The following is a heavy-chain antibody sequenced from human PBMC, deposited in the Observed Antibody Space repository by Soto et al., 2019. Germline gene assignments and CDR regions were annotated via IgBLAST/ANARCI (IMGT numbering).Heavy chain of an antibody. J-gene: IGHJ5*02. D-gene: IGHD2-2*01. CDR1: GGTFSSYA. V-gene: IGHV1-69*01. Sequence: QVQLVQSGAEVKKPGSSVKVSCKASGGTFSSYAISWVRQAPGQGLEWMGGIIAIFGTANYAQKFQGRVTITVGESTGTAYMELRSLRSEDAAVYYGEWDIVVVPAAFERENWFDPWGQGTLVTVSS. CDR2: IIAIFGTA. CDR3: EWDIVVVPAAFERENWFDP.